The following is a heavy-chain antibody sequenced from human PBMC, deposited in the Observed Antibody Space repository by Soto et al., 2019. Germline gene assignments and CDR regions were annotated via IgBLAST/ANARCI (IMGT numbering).Heavy chain of an antibody. J-gene: IGHJ4*02. Sequence: EVQLVESGGGLVKPGGSLRLSCAVSGFTFSAYTMSWVRQPPGKGLEWVATISSISTYIKYADSVKGRFTISRDNARNSLYLQMDSLRAEDTAVYYCARDPPLSVLVVVATDDFWGQGTLVTVSS. CDR3: ARDPPLSVLVVVATDDF. V-gene: IGHV3-21*01. D-gene: IGHD2-21*01. CDR2: ISSISTYI. CDR1: GFTFSAYT.